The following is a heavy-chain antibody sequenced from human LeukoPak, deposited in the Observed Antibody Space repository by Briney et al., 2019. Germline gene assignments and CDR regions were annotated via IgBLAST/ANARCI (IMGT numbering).Heavy chain of an antibody. Sequence: GGSLRLSCVAPGFTFSNYAMSWVRQAPGKGLELVSGIYGSDDKTVYGDAVKGRFTISRDNSKNTLYLQMNSLRADDTAVYYCAKTQGYYDAWGQGALVTVSS. V-gene: IGHV3-23*01. CDR1: GFTFSNYA. J-gene: IGHJ5*02. D-gene: IGHD2-15*01. CDR3: AKTQGYYDA. CDR2: IYGSDDKT.